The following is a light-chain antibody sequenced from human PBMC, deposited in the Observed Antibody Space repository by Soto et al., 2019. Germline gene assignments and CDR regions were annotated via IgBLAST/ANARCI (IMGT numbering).Light chain of an antibody. CDR1: SSDVGAYDY. Sequence: QSALTQPRSVSGSPGQSVTISCTGTSSDVGAYDYVSWYQHQPGKAPKVTIYDVSKRPSGVPDRFSGSKSGNTASLTISGLQPEDEADYYCSSFVGPYTYVFGTGTKVTVL. V-gene: IGLV2-11*01. CDR2: DVS. J-gene: IGLJ1*01. CDR3: SSFVGPYTYV.